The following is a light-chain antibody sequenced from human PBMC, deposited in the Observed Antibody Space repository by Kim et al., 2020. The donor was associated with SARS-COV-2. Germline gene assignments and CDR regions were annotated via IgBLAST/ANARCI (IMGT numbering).Light chain of an antibody. V-gene: IGKV1-5*03. CDR3: QHYTSPMYT. CDR1: QSISTY. Sequence: GDRVTITCRASQSISTYLAWYQQKPGKAPKVLISATSTLESGVPSRFSGSGSGTEFTLTINSLQPDDFATYYCQHYTSPMYTFGQGTKLEI. J-gene: IGKJ2*01. CDR2: ATS.